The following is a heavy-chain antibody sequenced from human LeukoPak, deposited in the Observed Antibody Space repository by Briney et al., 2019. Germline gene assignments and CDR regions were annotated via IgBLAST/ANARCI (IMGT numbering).Heavy chain of an antibody. J-gene: IGHJ4*02. CDR3: ASRSSIWSGYQDTLYYFDS. CDR2: MYNSGST. Sequence: SETLSLTCTVSGGSINSYYWSWIRQPPGKRLEWIGHMYNSGSTNYNPSLKSRVTISVDTSKNQFSLKLSSVTAADTAVYYCASRSSIWSGYQDTLYYFDSWGQGTLVTVSS. D-gene: IGHD3-3*01. V-gene: IGHV4-59*01. CDR1: GGSINSYY.